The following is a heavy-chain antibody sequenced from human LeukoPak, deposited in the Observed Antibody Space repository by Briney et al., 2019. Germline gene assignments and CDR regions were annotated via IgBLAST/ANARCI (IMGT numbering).Heavy chain of an antibody. CDR1: GGSFSGYY. V-gene: IGHV4-34*01. D-gene: IGHD5-18*01. CDR2: INHSGST. Sequence: SETLSLTCAVYGGSFSGYYWSWIRQPPGKGLEWIGEINHSGSTNYNPSLKSRVTISVDTSKNQFSLKLSSVTAADTAVYYCARDPLDTATYGMDVWGQGTTVTVSS. CDR3: ARDPLDTATYGMDV. J-gene: IGHJ6*02.